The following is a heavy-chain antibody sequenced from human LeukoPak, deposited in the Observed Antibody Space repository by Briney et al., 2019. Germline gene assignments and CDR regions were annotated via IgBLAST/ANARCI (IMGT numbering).Heavy chain of an antibody. CDR3: AREGVATPHDAFDI. J-gene: IGHJ3*02. Sequence: SVKVTCKASGGTFSSYAISWVRQAPGQGLEWMGGIIPIFGTANYAQKFQGRVTITADESTSTAYMELSSLRSEDTAVYYCAREGVATPHDAFDIWGQGTMVTVSS. D-gene: IGHD2-15*01. CDR1: GGTFSSYA. V-gene: IGHV1-69*01. CDR2: IIPIFGTA.